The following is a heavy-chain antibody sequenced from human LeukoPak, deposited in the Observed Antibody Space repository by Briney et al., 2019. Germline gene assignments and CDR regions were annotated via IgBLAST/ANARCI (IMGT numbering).Heavy chain of an antibody. V-gene: IGHV3-23*01. CDR1: GFTFKNYA. J-gene: IGHJ4*02. CDR2: ISGSGTTT. Sequence: PPGGSLRLSCTASGFTFKNYAINWVRQAPGKGLEWVSRISGSGTTTDYADSVKGRFTVSRDNSKNTVYLQMTSLRAEDTAIYYCAKDSDISAFFDYWGKGTPVTVSS. CDR3: AKDSDISAFFDY. D-gene: IGHD2-15*01.